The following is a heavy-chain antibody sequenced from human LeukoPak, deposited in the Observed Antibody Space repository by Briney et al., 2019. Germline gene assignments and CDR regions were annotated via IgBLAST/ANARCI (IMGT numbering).Heavy chain of an antibody. CDR1: GYTFTDYN. CDR3: ARDWDQLVPSKGGPPRYFYFMDI. J-gene: IGHJ6*03. CDR2: IDPNRGGT. V-gene: IGHV1-2*07. Sequence: ASVKVSCKTSGYTFTDYNMHWVRQAPGQGPEWMGWIDPNRGGTNYAHRFQDRVTITRDTSISTVYMELNNLRSDDTAVYYCARDWDQLVPSKGGPPRYFYFMDIWGKGTSVIVSS. D-gene: IGHD2-15*01.